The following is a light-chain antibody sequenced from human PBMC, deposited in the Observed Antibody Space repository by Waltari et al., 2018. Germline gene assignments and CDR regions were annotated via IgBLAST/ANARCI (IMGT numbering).Light chain of an antibody. CDR1: SSDVGGYAY. J-gene: IGLJ1*01. Sequence: QSALTQPVSVSGSPGRSIAISCTGTSSDVGGYAYVFWYQQHPGKVPTLMIYDVSARPSGVSNRFSGSKAGNTASLTISGLQAEDEADYYCTSFTSSRTYVFGTGTKVTVL. V-gene: IGLV2-14*03. CDR2: DVS. CDR3: TSFTSSRTYV.